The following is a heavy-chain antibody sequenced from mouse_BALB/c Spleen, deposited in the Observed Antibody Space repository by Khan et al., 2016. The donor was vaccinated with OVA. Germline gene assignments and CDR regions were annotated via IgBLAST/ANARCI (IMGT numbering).Heavy chain of an antibody. CDR3: ARFMITTNYAMDY. Sequence: QVQLQQSGAELAQPGASVKMSCKASGYTFTSFWMHWVKQRPGQGLEWIGYINPTTGYTDYCQKFKDKATLTADKSSSTAYMQLSSLTSEDSAVYYCARFMITTNYAMDYWGQGTSVTVSS. CDR2: INPTTGYT. D-gene: IGHD2-4*01. V-gene: IGHV1-7*01. CDR1: GYTFTSFW. J-gene: IGHJ4*01.